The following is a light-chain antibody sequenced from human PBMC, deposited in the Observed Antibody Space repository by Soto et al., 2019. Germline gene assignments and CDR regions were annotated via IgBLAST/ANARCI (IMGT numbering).Light chain of an antibody. J-gene: IGLJ1*01. CDR1: SSDVAFYNR. CDR2: EVR. V-gene: IGLV2-18*02. CDR3: SSYTTSSTYG. Sequence: QSALTQPPSVSGSPGQSVTISCSGTSSDVAFYNRVSWYQQPPDTAPKLIIYEVRKRPSGVPDRFSGSKSGNTASLTISGLQAEDEAEYYCSSYTTSSTYGFGTGTKVTVL.